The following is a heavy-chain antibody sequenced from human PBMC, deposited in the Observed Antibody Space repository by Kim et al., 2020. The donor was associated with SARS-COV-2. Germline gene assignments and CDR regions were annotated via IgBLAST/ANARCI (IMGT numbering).Heavy chain of an antibody. CDR3: ARDKWNDQYYYYGMDV. CDR1: GFTFSDYY. J-gene: IGHJ6*04. V-gene: IGHV3-11*05. CDR2: ISSSSSYT. D-gene: IGHD1-20*01. Sequence: GGSLRLSCAASGFTFSDYYMSWIRQAPGKGLEWVSYISSSSSYTNYADSVKGRFTISRDNAKNSLYLQMNSLRAEDTAVYYCARDKWNDQYYYYGMDVWGEKTTVTVSS.